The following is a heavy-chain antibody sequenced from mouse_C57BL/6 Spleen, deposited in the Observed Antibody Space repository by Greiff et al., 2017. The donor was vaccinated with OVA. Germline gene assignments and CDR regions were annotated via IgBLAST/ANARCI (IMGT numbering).Heavy chain of an antibody. CDR2: INPNNGGT. Sequence: VQLKESGPELVKPGASVKMSCKASGYTFTDYNMHWVKQSHGKSLEWIGYINPNNGGTSYNQKFKGKATLTVNKSSSTAYMELRSLTSEDSAVYYCARKGGYYLDYWGQGTTLTVSS. D-gene: IGHD1-1*02. V-gene: IGHV1-22*01. CDR3: ARKGGYYLDY. CDR1: GYTFTDYN. J-gene: IGHJ2*01.